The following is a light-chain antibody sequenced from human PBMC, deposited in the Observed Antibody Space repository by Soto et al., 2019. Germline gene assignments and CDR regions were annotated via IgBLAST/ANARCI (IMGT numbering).Light chain of an antibody. Sequence: QSALTQPASVSGSRGLSITISCTGTSSYVETYNIVSWYQHHPGKAPKLIIYADYKRPSGVPDRFYGSKSGNTASLTISGLQAEDEADYYCCSSASRRHVVFGAGTKLTVL. CDR1: SSYVETYNI. CDR2: ADY. V-gene: IGLV2-23*01. J-gene: IGLJ2*01. CDR3: CSSASRRHVV.